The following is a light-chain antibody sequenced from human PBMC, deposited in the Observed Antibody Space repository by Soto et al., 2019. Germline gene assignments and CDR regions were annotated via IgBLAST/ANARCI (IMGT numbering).Light chain of an antibody. J-gene: IGLJ1*01. V-gene: IGLV2-11*01. CDR1: SSDVGGYNY. Sequence: QSALTQPRSVSGSPGQSVTISCTGTSSDVGGYNYLSWYQQHPGKEPRVMIYDVSERPSGVPDRFSGSKSGNTASLTISGLQAEDEADYYCCSYAGSPRYVLGTGTKLTVL. CDR2: DVS. CDR3: CSYAGSPRYV.